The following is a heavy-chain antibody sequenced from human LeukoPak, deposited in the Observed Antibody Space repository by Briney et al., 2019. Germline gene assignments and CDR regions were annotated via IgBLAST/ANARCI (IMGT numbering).Heavy chain of an antibody. J-gene: IGHJ5*02. D-gene: IGHD3-10*01. CDR3: ARGGYYGSGNDFRFDP. CDR1: SGSISTSNYY. V-gene: IGHV4-39*07. CDR2: IFYSGST. Sequence: PSETLSLTCTVSSGSISTSNYYWGWVRQPPGTALEWIGNIFYSGSTYYSPSLKSRVTISLDTSRNQFSLKLSSVTAADTAIYYCARGGYYGSGNDFRFDPWGQGTLVTVSS.